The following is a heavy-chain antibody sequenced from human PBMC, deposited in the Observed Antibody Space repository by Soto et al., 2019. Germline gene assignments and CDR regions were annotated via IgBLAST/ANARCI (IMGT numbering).Heavy chain of an antibody. Sequence: GECLKIYGKGSGYSLTSYWIGWVRQMPGKGLEWMGIIYPGDSDTRYSPSFQGQVTISADKSISTAYLQWSSLKASDTAMYYCARLDSFSPEAVAGNYWGQGTLVTV. CDR2: IYPGDSDT. D-gene: IGHD6-19*01. CDR1: GYSLTSYW. V-gene: IGHV5-51*01. J-gene: IGHJ4*02. CDR3: ARLDSFSPEAVAGNY.